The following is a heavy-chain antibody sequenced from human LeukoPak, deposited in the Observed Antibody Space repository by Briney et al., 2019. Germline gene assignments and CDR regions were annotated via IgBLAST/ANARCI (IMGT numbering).Heavy chain of an antibody. D-gene: IGHD4-17*01. CDR3: ARDGDTTVSKERYFAY. J-gene: IGHJ4*02. V-gene: IGHV3-33*01. CDR1: GFTFSSYG. CDR2: IRYDGSYK. Sequence: GRSLRLSCAVSGFTFSSYGMHWVRQAPGKGLEWVAVIRYDGSYKYYADSVKGRFTISRDNSKNTLYLQVNSLRAEDTAVYYCARDGDTTVSKERYFAYWGQGTLVTVSS.